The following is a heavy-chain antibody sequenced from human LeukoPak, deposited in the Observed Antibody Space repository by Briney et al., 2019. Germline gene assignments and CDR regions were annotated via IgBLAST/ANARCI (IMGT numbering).Heavy chain of an antibody. Sequence: GGSLRLSCAASGFTFSSYWMSWVRQAPAKGLDWVANIKQDGSEKYYVDSVKGRFTISRDNAKNSLYLQMISLRAEDTAVYYCARYDDILTGYYISHWGQGTLVTVSS. D-gene: IGHD3-9*01. J-gene: IGHJ4*02. V-gene: IGHV3-7*01. CDR1: GFTFSSYW. CDR3: ARYDDILTGYYISH. CDR2: IKQDGSEK.